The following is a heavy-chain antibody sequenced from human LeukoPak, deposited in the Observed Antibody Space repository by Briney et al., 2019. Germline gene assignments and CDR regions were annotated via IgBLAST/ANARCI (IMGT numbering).Heavy chain of an antibody. J-gene: IGHJ5*02. CDR2: IKQDGSEK. CDR3: ARDSSGQPHWLDP. Sequence: GGSLRLSCAASGFTFSDYYMSWIRQAPGKGLEWVANIKQDGSEKYYVDSVKGRFTISRDNAKNSLYLQMNSLRAEDTAVYYCARDSSGQPHWLDPWGQGTLVTVSS. V-gene: IGHV3-7*01. CDR1: GFTFSDYY. D-gene: IGHD6-13*01.